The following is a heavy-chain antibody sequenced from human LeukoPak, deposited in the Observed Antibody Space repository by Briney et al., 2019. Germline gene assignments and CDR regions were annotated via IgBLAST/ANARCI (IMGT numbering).Heavy chain of an antibody. CDR2: ISSSSSYI. Sequence: GGSLRLSCAASGFTFSSYSMNWVRQAPGKGLEWGSSISSSSSYIYYADSVKGRFTISRDNAKNSLYMQMNSLRAEDTAVYYCAREHPITMIVVVIAGGLDYWGQGTLVTVSS. V-gene: IGHV3-21*01. J-gene: IGHJ4*02. CDR1: GFTFSSYS. CDR3: AREHPITMIVVVIAGGLDY. D-gene: IGHD3-22*01.